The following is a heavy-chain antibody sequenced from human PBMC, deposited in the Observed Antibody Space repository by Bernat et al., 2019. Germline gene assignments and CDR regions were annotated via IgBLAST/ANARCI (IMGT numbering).Heavy chain of an antibody. CDR2: IYYSGST. J-gene: IGHJ6*02. CDR1: GGSISSSSYY. CDR3: ARKVSEYYDFWSGAYYGMDV. V-gene: IGHV4-39*01. D-gene: IGHD3-3*01. Sequence: QLQLQESGPGLVKPSETLSLTCTVSGGSISSSSYYWGWIRQPPGKGLEWIGSIYYSGSTYYNPSLKSRVTISVDTSKNQFSLKLSSVTAADTAVYYCARKVSEYYDFWSGAYYGMDVWGQGTTVTVSS.